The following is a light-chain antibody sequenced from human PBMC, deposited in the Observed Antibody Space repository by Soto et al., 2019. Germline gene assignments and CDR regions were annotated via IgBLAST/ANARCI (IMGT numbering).Light chain of an antibody. V-gene: IGKV3-20*01. CDR1: QSVSSRY. J-gene: IGKJ4*01. Sequence: EIVLTQSPTTLPLYPGERATLSCRVSQSVSSRYLAWYQQKPGQAPRLLIYGASSRATGIPDRFSGSGSGTDFTLTISILEPEDFAVYYCHQYGSSPLTFGGRSMVDFK. CDR2: GAS. CDR3: HQYGSSPLT.